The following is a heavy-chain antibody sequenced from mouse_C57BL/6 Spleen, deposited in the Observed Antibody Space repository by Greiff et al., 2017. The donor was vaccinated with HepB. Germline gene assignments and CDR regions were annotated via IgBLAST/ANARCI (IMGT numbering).Heavy chain of an antibody. CDR3: ARDDYDEDFDY. CDR1: GYTFTDYY. D-gene: IGHD2-4*01. J-gene: IGHJ2*01. V-gene: IGHV1-19*01. Sequence: VQLQQSGPVLVKPGASVKMSCKASGYTFTDYYMNWVKQSHGKSLEWIGVINPYNGGTSYNQKFKGKATLTVDKSSSTAYMELNSLTSEDSAVYYCARDDYDEDFDYWGQGTTLTVSS. CDR2: INPYNGGT.